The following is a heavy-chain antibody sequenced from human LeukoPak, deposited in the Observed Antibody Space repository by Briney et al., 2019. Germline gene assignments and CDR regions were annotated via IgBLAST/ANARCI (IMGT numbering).Heavy chain of an antibody. CDR3: ARGIGDYSDHTYYYYHMDV. D-gene: IGHD4/OR15-4a*01. V-gene: IGHV1-46*01. CDR2: INPSSGST. J-gene: IGHJ6*02. Sequence: ASVKVSCKPSGYTFTTYYMHWVRQAPGQGLEWMGIINPSSGSTSYAQKFQGRVTMTRDTSTSTVYMELSSLRSEDTAIYYCARGIGDYSDHTYYYYHMDVWGQGTTVTVSS. CDR1: GYTFTTYY.